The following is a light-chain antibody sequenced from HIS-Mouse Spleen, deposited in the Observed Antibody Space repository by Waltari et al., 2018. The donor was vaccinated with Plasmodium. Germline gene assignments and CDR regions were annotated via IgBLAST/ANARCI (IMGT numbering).Light chain of an antibody. CDR3: QQSYSTPPT. J-gene: IGKJ4*01. Sequence: DIQMTQSPSSLSASVGDRVTITCRASQSISSYLNGYQQKPGKAPKLLIYAASSLQSGVPSRFSVSGSGTDFTLTISSLQPEDFATYYCQQSYSTPPTFGGGTKVEIK. CDR1: QSISSY. CDR2: AAS. V-gene: IGKV1-39*01.